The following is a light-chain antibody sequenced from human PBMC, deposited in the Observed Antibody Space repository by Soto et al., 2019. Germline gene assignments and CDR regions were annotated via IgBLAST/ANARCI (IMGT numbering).Light chain of an antibody. CDR2: GAS. Sequence: EIVLTQSPGTLSLSPGERATLSCRASQSVSSSYLAWYQQKPGQAPRLLIYGASSRATGIPDRFSGSGSGTAFTRTISRLEPEEVGVYYCQQYGSSPGYTFGQGTKLEIK. J-gene: IGKJ2*01. CDR1: QSVSSSY. V-gene: IGKV3-20*01. CDR3: QQYGSSPGYT.